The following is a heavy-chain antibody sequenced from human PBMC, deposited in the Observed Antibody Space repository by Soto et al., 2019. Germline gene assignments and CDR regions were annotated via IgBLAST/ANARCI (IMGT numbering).Heavy chain of an antibody. D-gene: IGHD3-3*01. Sequence: ASVKVSCKASGYTFTSYDINWVRQATGQGLEWMGWMNPNSGNTGYAQKFQGRVAMTRNTSISTAYMELSSLRSEDTAVYYCAREGFITIFGVYGMDVWGQGTTVTVSS. V-gene: IGHV1-8*01. CDR2: MNPNSGNT. CDR3: AREGFITIFGVYGMDV. CDR1: GYTFTSYD. J-gene: IGHJ6*02.